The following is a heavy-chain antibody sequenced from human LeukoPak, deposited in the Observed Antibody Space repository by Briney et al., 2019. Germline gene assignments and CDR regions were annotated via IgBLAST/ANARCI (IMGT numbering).Heavy chain of an antibody. CDR3: ARGGGSSGWTWFDP. V-gene: IGHV1-8*01. CDR2: MNPNSGST. Sequence: GASVKVSCKASGYTFTNHDFNWMRQATGQGLEWMGWMNPNSGSTGYAQKFRGRVTMTRDTSTSTVYMELSSLRSEDTAVYYCARGGGSSGWTWFDPWGQGTLVTVSS. J-gene: IGHJ5*02. D-gene: IGHD6-19*01. CDR1: GYTFTNHD.